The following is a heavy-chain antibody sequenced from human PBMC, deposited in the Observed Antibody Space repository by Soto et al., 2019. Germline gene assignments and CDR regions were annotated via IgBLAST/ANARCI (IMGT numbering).Heavy chain of an antibody. Sequence: SETLSLTCTVSGGSISSYYWSWIRQPPGKGLEWIGDIYYSRSTNYNPSLKSRVTISVDTSKYQFSLKLISVTAADTAVYYFARDSYYDSSGYYYYYGMDVWGQVTTVTVSS. CDR2: IYYSRST. V-gene: IGHV4-59*01. CDR3: ARDSYYDSSGYYYYYGMDV. J-gene: IGHJ6*02. D-gene: IGHD3-22*01. CDR1: GGSISSYY.